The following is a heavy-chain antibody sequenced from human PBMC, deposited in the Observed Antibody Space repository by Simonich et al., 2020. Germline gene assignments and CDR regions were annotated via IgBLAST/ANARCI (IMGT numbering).Heavy chain of an antibody. J-gene: IGHJ2*01. D-gene: IGHD2-15*01. CDR2: IYLSGTT. CDR3: ARHKGYCSGGSCYSHWYFDL. CDR1: GGSISSSSYY. Sequence: QLQLQESGPGLVKPSETLSLTCTVSGGSISSSSYYWGWIRQPPGKGLEWIGSIYLSGTTNYNPSLKMRGTISVDTSKNQVSLKLSSGTAADTAVYYWARHKGYCSGGSCYSHWYFDLWGRGTLVTVSS. V-gene: IGHV4-39*01.